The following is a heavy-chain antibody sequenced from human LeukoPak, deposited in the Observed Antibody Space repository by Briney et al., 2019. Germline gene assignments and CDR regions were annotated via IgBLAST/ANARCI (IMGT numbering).Heavy chain of an antibody. CDR1: GVSISSSNHH. Sequence: SETLSLTCTVSGVSISSSNHHWGWIRQPPGKGLEWIGNIHYSGSTYYSPSLKSRVTISVDTSKNQFSLKVRSVTAADTAVYYCARALSSGWADTFDIWGQGTMVTVSS. CDR3: ARALSSGWADTFDI. D-gene: IGHD6-19*01. CDR2: IHYSGST. J-gene: IGHJ3*02. V-gene: IGHV4-39*07.